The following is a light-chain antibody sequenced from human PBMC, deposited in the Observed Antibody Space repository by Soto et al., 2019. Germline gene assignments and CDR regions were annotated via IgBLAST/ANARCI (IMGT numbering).Light chain of an antibody. CDR2: GAS. CDR1: QTGNNN. V-gene: IGKV3-15*01. J-gene: IGKJ5*01. CDR3: QRRSNEIP. Sequence: VMTQDPATLSLSPGEGATLSCRASQTGNNNVAWYQLTDGQVPRLLIYGASTRATDIPARFNVGGSGTEFTPTIRSMQSEEFAVDDCQRRSNEIPLCQAARLEIK.